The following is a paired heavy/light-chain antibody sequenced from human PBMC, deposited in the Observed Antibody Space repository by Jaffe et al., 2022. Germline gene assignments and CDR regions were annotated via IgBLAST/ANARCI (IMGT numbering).Heavy chain of an antibody. V-gene: IGHV4-59*01. Sequence: QVQLQESGPGLVKPSETLSLTCTVSGGSISSYYWSWIRQPPGKGLEWIGYIYYSGSTNYNPSLKSRVTISVDTSKNQFSLKLSSVTAADTAFYYCAREGEALYCSGGSCYPDLREYAFDIWGQGTMVTVSS. D-gene: IGHD2-15*01. J-gene: IGHJ3*02. CDR2: IYYSGST. CDR3: AREGEALYCSGGSCYPDLREYAFDI. CDR1: GGSISSYY.
Light chain of an antibody. V-gene: IGKV3-15*01. Sequence: EIVMTQSPATLSVSPGERATLSCRASQTVSSNLAWYQQKPGQAPRLLIYGASTRATGIPARFSGSGSGTEFTLTISSLQSEDFAVYYCQQYNNWPPYTFGQGTKLEIK. CDR2: GAS. J-gene: IGKJ2*01. CDR1: QTVSSN. CDR3: QQYNNWPPYT.